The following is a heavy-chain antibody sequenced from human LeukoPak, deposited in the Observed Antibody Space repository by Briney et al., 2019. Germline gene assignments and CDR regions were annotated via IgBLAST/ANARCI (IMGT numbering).Heavy chain of an antibody. V-gene: IGHV4-59*01. J-gene: IGHJ4*02. CDR3: AREDSGYDYSPSYD. CDR2: IYHTGST. CDR1: GGSISNYY. D-gene: IGHD5-12*01. Sequence: PSETLSLTCTVSGGSISNYYWSWIRQPPGKGLEWIGYIYHTGSTSYNPSLKSRVIMSVDTSQNQFSLKVRSVTAADTAVYYCAREDSGYDYSPSYDWGQGILVTVSS.